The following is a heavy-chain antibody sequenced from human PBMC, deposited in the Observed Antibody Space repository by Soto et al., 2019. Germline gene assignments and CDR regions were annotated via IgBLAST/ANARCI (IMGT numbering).Heavy chain of an antibody. CDR3: ARDDYGSAGMDV. CDR2: IYPSGTT. D-gene: IGHD3-10*01. Sequence: QVHLQESGPGLVKPSETLSLTCIVSGGYISSSYWSWIRQPGGKGLEWIGRIYPSGTTNYNPSLRSRLTMSADTSKNHFSLSLRSVTAADTAVYFCARDDYGSAGMDVWGQGTTVTVSS. V-gene: IGHV4-4*07. J-gene: IGHJ6*02. CDR1: GGYISSSY.